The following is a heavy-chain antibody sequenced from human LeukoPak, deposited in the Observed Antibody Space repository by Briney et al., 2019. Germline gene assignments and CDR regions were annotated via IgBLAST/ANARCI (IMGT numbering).Heavy chain of an antibody. D-gene: IGHD6-19*01. V-gene: IGHV3-23*01. CDR1: GFYFSTYA. CDR2: ISGSGGST. J-gene: IGHJ3*02. CDR3: ARGIAVAGTAFDI. Sequence: GGSLRLSCAASGFYFSTYAMSWVRQAPGKGLEWVSGISGSGGSTYYADSAKGRFTISRDNAKNSLYLQMNSLRAEDTAVYYCARGIAVAGTAFDIWGQGTMVTVSS.